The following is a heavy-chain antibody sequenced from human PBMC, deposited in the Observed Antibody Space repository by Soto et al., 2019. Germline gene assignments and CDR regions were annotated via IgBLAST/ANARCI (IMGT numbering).Heavy chain of an antibody. CDR3: AKAKYPLLFVWYFDY. Sequence: GGSLRLSCAASGFTFDDYAMHWVRQAPGKGLEWVSGISWNSGSIGYADSVKGRFTISRDNAKNSLYLQMNSLRAEDTALYYCAKAKYPLLFVWYFDYWGQGTLVTVSS. CDR1: GFTFDDYA. CDR2: ISWNSGSI. D-gene: IGHD2-21*01. V-gene: IGHV3-9*01. J-gene: IGHJ4*02.